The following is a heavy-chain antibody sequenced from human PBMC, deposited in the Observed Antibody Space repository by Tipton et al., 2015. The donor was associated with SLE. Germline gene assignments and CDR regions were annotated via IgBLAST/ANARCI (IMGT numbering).Heavy chain of an antibody. Sequence: LRLSCAASGFTFSSYGMHWVRQAPGKGLERIGEINHSGSTNYNPSLKSRVTISVDTSKNQFSLKLSSVTAADTAVYYCASLPVYYYYGMDVWGQGTTVTVSS. J-gene: IGHJ6*02. CDR3: ASLPVYYYYGMDV. CDR1: GFTFSSYG. V-gene: IGHV4-34*01. CDR2: INHSGST.